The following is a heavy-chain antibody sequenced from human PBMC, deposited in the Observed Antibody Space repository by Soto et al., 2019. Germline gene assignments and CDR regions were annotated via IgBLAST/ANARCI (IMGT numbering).Heavy chain of an antibody. V-gene: IGHV1-2*04. CDR1: GYTFTGYY. D-gene: IGHD6-13*01. Sequence: ASVKVSCKASGYTFTGYYMHWVRQAPGQGLEWMGWINPNSGGTNYAQKFQGWVTMTRDTSISTAYMELSRLRSDDTAVYYCARLSIAAAGGFDYWGQGTLVTVSS. J-gene: IGHJ4*02. CDR3: ARLSIAAAGGFDY. CDR2: INPNSGGT.